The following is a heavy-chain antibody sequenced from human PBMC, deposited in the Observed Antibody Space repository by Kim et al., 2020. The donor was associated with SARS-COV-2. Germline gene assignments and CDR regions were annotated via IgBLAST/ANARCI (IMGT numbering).Heavy chain of an antibody. CDR3: AGDVHGGVFDF. Sequence: KYYVDSVKGRFTPSRDNAQNSLYPEMNSLRADDTALYYCAGDVHGGVFDFWGQGTMVTVSS. J-gene: IGHJ3*01. V-gene: IGHV3-7*03. CDR2: K. D-gene: IGHD2-8*02.